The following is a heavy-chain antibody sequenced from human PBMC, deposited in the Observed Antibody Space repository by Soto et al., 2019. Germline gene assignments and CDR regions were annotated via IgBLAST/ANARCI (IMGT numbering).Heavy chain of an antibody. CDR2: ITRDGSST. V-gene: IGHV3-74*01. Sequence: PGGSLRLSCAASGFSLSDYWMHWVRQAPGEGLVWLSRITRDGSSTNYADSVKGRFTISRDNAKNTLYLQVNSLRAEDTAVYYCARDRTDCSGGSCYNYYYYMDVWGKGTTVTVSS. J-gene: IGHJ6*03. D-gene: IGHD2-15*01. CDR1: GFSLSDYW. CDR3: ARDRTDCSGGSCYNYYYYMDV.